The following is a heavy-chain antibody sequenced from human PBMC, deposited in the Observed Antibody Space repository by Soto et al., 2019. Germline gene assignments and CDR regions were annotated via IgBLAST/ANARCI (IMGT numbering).Heavy chain of an antibody. CDR1: GYSFTSYW. D-gene: IGHD5-18*01. CDR3: ARHPLDTDMEYYFDY. CDR2: IYPGDSDT. J-gene: IGHJ4*02. Sequence: GESLKISCRGSGYSFTSYWIGWVRQMPGKGLEWMGIIYPGDSDTRYSPSFQGQVTISADKSISTAYLQWSSLKASDTAMYYCARHPLDTDMEYYFDYWGQGTMVTVSS. V-gene: IGHV5-51*01.